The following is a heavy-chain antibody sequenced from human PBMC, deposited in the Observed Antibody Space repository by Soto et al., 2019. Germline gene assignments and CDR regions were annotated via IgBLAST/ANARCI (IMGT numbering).Heavy chain of an antibody. CDR2: IIPIFGPA. V-gene: IGHV1-69*12. D-gene: IGHD5-12*01. Sequence: QVQLVQSGAEVKKPGSSVKVSCKASGGTFSSYAISWVRQAPGQGLEWMGGIIPIFGPANYAPKFQGRVTITADESTSTAYMELRCLRSEDTAVYYCAGAGDGYNYCDYWGQGTLVTVSS. J-gene: IGHJ4*02. CDR3: AGAGDGYNYCDY. CDR1: GGTFSSYA.